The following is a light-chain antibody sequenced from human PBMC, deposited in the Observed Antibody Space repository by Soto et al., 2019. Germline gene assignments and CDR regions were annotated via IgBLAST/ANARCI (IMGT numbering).Light chain of an antibody. CDR2: QVS. J-gene: IGKJ1*01. Sequence: IQMTQSPSTLSASVGDRVTITCQATQNINNYLAWYQQKPGKAPNLLIYQVSSLESGDPSRFSGSGSGTEFTLTISSVQPDDFATYYCQQYSRLWTFGQGTKVDIK. CDR1: QNINNY. V-gene: IGKV1-5*03. CDR3: QQYSRLWT.